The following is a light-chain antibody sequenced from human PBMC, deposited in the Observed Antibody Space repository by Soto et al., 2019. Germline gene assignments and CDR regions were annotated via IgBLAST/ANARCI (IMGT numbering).Light chain of an antibody. CDR3: CSYTSSNTYV. Sequence: QSALTQPASVSGSLGQSITISCTGTSSYVGGFDYVSWYQHQPGKAPKLIIYDVTSRPSGVSSHFSGSKSGNTASLTISGLLAEDEADYHCCSYTSSNTYVFGTGTKVTVL. CDR1: SSYVGGFDY. CDR2: DVT. V-gene: IGLV2-14*03. J-gene: IGLJ1*01.